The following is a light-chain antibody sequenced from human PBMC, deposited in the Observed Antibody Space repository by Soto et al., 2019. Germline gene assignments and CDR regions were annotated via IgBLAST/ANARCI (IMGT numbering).Light chain of an antibody. V-gene: IGKV1-39*01. CDR3: QHSYSTPST. CDR2: AAS. J-gene: IGKJ4*01. Sequence: DIQMTQSPSSLSASVGDRVTITCRASQSISSHLHWYQQKPGKAPELLIYAASSLQSGVPSRFSGSGSGTEFTLTIGSLQPEDSATYYCQHSYSTPSTFGGGTKVEIK. CDR1: QSISSH.